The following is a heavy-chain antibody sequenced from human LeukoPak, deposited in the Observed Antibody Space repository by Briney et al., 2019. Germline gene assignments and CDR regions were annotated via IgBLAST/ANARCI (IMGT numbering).Heavy chain of an antibody. CDR3: ARSEYCSGCNSYFDY. Sequence: SQTLSLTCVVCGGSISSDAYSCSWIRQPPGKGLEWIGYIFHSGSTFYNPSLQSRVTMSVDRSKNQFSLNLSSVTAADTAVYYCARSEYCSGCNSYFDYWGQGTLVTVSS. J-gene: IGHJ4*02. D-gene: IGHD2-15*01. CDR1: GGSISSDAYS. V-gene: IGHV4-30-2*01. CDR2: IFHSGST.